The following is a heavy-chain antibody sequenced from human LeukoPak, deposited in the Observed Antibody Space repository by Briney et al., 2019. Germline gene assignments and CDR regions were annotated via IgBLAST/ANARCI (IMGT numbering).Heavy chain of an antibody. D-gene: IGHD3-22*01. CDR1: GGSISSGSYY. V-gene: IGHV4-61*02. CDR3: ASSVVHDSSGYYYYYMDV. J-gene: IGHJ6*03. Sequence: TLSLTCTVSGGSISSGSYYWSWIRQPAGKGLEWIGRIYTSGSTNYNPSLKSRVTISVDTSKNQFSLKLSSVTAADTAVYYCASSVVHDSSGYYYYYMDVWGKGTTVTVSS. CDR2: IYTSGST.